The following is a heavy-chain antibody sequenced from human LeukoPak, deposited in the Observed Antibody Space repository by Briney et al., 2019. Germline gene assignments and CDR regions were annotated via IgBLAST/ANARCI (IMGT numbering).Heavy chain of an antibody. CDR3: ARGKYYYDSSGYSNFDY. Sequence: SETLSLTCTVSGGSISSYYWSWIRQPPGKGLEWIGYIYYSGSTNYNPSLKSRVTISVDTSKNRFSLKLSSVTAADTAVYYCARGKYYYDSSGYSNFDYWGQGTLVTVSS. CDR1: GGSISSYY. D-gene: IGHD3-22*01. J-gene: IGHJ4*02. V-gene: IGHV4-59*12. CDR2: IYYSGST.